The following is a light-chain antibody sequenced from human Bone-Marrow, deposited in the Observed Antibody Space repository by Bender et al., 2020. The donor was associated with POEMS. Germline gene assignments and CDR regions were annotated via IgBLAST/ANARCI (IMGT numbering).Light chain of an antibody. J-gene: IGLJ3*02. CDR1: GSNIGGYP. Sequence: QSVLTQPPSVSGTPGQRVTISCSGSGSNIGGYPVNWYQQLPGTAPRLLIYTNNERPSGVPDRFSGSKSGTSASLAITVVQSDDEAIYFCVAWDASLNGWVFGGGTKLTVL. CDR2: TNN. V-gene: IGLV1-44*01. CDR3: VAWDASLNGWV.